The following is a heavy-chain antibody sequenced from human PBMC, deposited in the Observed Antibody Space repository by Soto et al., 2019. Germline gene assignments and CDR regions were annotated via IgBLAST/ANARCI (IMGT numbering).Heavy chain of an antibody. CDR3: VHRGRSSVFGGDNWFDP. CDR1: GFSLTTSPVA. Sequence: QITLKESGPTLVKPTQTLTLTCTFSGFSLTTSPVAVGWIRQPPGKALEWLAIIYWDDSTHYSPSLNSKLTITKDTSKNRVVLIMTNRDPLDTATYYCVHRGRSSVFGGDNWFDPWGQGTLVTVSS. CDR2: IYWDDST. D-gene: IGHD3-10*01. J-gene: IGHJ5*02. V-gene: IGHV2-5*02.